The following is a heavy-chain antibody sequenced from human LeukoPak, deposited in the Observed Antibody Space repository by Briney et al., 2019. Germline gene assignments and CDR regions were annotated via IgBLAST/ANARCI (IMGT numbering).Heavy chain of an antibody. Sequence: GESLKISCKGSGYSFSTYWIGWVRQMPGKGLEWMGIIYPGDSDTRYSPSFQGQVTMSADKSISTAYLQWSSLKASDTAMYYCARVPAAFNWFDPWGQGTLVTVSS. V-gene: IGHV5-51*01. D-gene: IGHD2-2*01. CDR3: ARVPAAFNWFDP. CDR2: IYPGDSDT. CDR1: GYSFSTYW. J-gene: IGHJ5*02.